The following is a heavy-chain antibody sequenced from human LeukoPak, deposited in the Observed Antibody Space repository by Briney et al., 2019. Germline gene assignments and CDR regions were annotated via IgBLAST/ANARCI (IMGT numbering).Heavy chain of an antibody. CDR2: IYTSGST. CDR3: ARDVGIQLWLT. V-gene: IGHV4-4*07. Sequence: SETLSLTCTVSGGSISSYYWSWIRQPAGKGLEWIGRIYTSGSTNYNPSLKSRVTMSVDTSKNQFSLKRSCRAAAEAVVYYCARDVGIQLWLTWGQGTLVTVSS. J-gene: IGHJ5*02. D-gene: IGHD5-18*01. CDR1: GGSISSYY.